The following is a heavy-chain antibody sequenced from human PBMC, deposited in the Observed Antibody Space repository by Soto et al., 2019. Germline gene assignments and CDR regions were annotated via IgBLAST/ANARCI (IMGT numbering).Heavy chain of an antibody. J-gene: IGHJ5*02. D-gene: IGHD3-10*01. CDR2: IYHSGTL. Sequence: PSGTLSTTCAISGSSVGSVGFTWNWSRKPPAVGLELIVYIYHSGTLIYNPSLKTRLSVSLAMSKNQFTLTLNSMTAAWTGMYYCVRTQYYYGAGNYRNLMFDPWGQGIQITFS. V-gene: IGHV4-30-2*01. CDR3: VRTQYYYGAGNYRNLMFDP. CDR1: GSSVGSVGFT.